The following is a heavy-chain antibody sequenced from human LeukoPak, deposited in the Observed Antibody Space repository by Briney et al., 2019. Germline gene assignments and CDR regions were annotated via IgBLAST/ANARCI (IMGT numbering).Heavy chain of an antibody. CDR3: ARLPPPGASGSPIY. V-gene: IGHV4-39*01. CDR1: GGSISSTSYY. D-gene: IGHD3-10*01. CDR2: IYYSGST. Sequence: SEALSLTCTVSGGSISSTSYYWGWIRQPPGKGLEWIGNIYYSGSTYYNPSLKSRVTISVDTSKNQFSLRLSSVTAADTAAYYCARLPPPGASGSPIYWGQGTLVTVSS. J-gene: IGHJ4*02.